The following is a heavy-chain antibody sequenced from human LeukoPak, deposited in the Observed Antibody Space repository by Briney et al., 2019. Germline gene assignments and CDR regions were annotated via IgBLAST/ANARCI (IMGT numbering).Heavy chain of an antibody. CDR1: GYSFSDYV. V-gene: IGHV1-18*01. Sequence: ASVKVSCKASGYSFSDYVISWVRQAPGQGLEWMGWINPYNGDTNYPQKLQGRVTMTTDTSANTAYMNLRSLRPDDTAVYYCARDQGVLRSSEWLCFGMDVWGQGTTVSVSS. CDR2: INPYNGDT. CDR3: ARDQGVLRSSEWLCFGMDV. D-gene: IGHD3-3*01. J-gene: IGHJ6*02.